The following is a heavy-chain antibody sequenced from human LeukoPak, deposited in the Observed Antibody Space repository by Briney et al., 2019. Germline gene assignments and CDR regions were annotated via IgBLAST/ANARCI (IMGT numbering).Heavy chain of an antibody. Sequence: SETLSLTCTVSGGSISSSSYYWGWIRQPPGKGLEWIGSIYYSGSTYYNPSLKSRVTISVDTSKNQFSLKLSSATAADTAVYYCARHPDIASYNWFDPWGQGTLVTVSS. D-gene: IGHD2-15*01. CDR1: GGSISSSSYY. CDR3: ARHPDIASYNWFDP. J-gene: IGHJ5*02. CDR2: IYYSGST. V-gene: IGHV4-39*01.